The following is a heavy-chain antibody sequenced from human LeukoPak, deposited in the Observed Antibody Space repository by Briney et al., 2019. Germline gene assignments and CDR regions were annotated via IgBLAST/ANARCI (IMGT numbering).Heavy chain of an antibody. Sequence: GESLKISCKGSGYSSTSYWIGWVRQMPGKGLEWMGIIYPGDSDTRYSPSFQGQVTISADKSISTAYLQWSSLKASDTAMYYCARPPVYYDSSGYAFDIWGQGTLVTVSS. J-gene: IGHJ3*02. CDR1: GYSSTSYW. D-gene: IGHD3-22*01. CDR3: ARPPVYYDSSGYAFDI. V-gene: IGHV5-51*01. CDR2: IYPGDSDT.